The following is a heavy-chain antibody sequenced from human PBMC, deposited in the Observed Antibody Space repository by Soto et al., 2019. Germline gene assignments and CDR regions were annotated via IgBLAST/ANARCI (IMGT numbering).Heavy chain of an antibody. D-gene: IGHD3-3*01. V-gene: IGHV1-18*01. J-gene: IGHJ4*02. Sequence: QVQLVQSGAEVKKPGASVKVSSKASGYTFTSYGISWVRQAPGQGLEWMGWISAYNGNTNYAQKLQGRVTMTTDTSTSTAYMELRSLRSDDTAVYYCARSPPYYDFWSGYYTPFDYWGQGTLVTVSS. CDR1: GYTFTSYG. CDR2: ISAYNGNT. CDR3: ARSPPYYDFWSGYYTPFDY.